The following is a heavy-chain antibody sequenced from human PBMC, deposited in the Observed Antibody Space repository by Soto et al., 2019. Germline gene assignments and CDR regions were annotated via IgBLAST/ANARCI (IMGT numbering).Heavy chain of an antibody. Sequence: ASVKVSCKASGYTFTSYAMHWVRQAPGQRLEWMGWINAGNGNTKYSQKFQGRVTITRDTSASTAYMELSSLRSEDTAVYYCARAHTYYYGYRYGFDQWGQGTLVTVSS. CDR2: INAGNGNT. J-gene: IGHJ5*02. D-gene: IGHD5-18*01. V-gene: IGHV1-3*01. CDR3: ARAHTYYYGYRYGFDQ. CDR1: GYTFTSYA.